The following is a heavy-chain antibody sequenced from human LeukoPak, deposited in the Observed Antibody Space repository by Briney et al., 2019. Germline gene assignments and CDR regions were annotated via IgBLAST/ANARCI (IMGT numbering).Heavy chain of an antibody. CDR2: IYYSGST. CDR3: ARQTKSIAARRNWFDP. J-gene: IGHJ5*02. D-gene: IGHD6-6*01. CDR1: GGSISSSSYY. Sequence: SETLSLACTVSGGSISSSSYYWGWIRQPPGKGLEWIGSIYYSGSTYYNPSLKSRVTISVDTSKNQFSLKLSSVTVADTAVYYCARQTKSIAARRNWFDPWGQGTLVTVSS. V-gene: IGHV4-39*01.